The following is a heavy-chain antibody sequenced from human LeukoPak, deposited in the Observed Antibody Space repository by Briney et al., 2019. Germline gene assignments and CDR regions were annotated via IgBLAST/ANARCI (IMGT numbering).Heavy chain of an antibody. CDR1: GGSFSGYY. CDR2: IYYSGST. D-gene: IGHD3-22*01. V-gene: IGHV4-34*01. CDR3: ASMYYYDSTPWDY. J-gene: IGHJ4*02. Sequence: SETLSLTCAVYGGSFSGYYWSWIRQPPGKGLEWIGSIYYSGSTYYNPSLKSRVTISVDTSKNQFSLKLSSVTAADTAVYYCASMYYYDSTPWDYWGQGTLVTVSS.